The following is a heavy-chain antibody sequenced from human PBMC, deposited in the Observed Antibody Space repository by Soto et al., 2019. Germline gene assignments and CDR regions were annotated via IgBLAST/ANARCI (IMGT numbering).Heavy chain of an antibody. D-gene: IGHD2-15*01. CDR2: IYYSGST. Sequence: QVQLQESGPGLVKPSETLSLTCTVSGGSISSYYWSWIRQPPGKGLEWIGYIYYSGSTNYNPSLTRXVXIXXDTSNNQFSLKLSSVTAADTAVYYCARRYGGSIDYWGQGTLVTVSS. J-gene: IGHJ4*02. CDR1: GGSISSYY. V-gene: IGHV4-59*08. CDR3: ARRYGGSIDY.